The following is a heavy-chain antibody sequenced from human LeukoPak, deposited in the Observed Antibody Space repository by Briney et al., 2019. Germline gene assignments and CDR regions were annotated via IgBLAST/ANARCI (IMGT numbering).Heavy chain of an antibody. CDR1: GFIFSSHW. J-gene: IGHJ6*03. CDR3: ARVYELREEDYYYYYMDV. CDR2: INWNGGST. V-gene: IGHV3-20*04. Sequence: PGGSLRLSCAASGFIFSSHWMYWVRQAPGKGLEWVSGINWNGGSTGYADSVKGRFTISRDNAKNSLYLQMNSLRAEDTALYYCARVYELREEDYYYYYMDVWGKGTTVTVSS. D-gene: IGHD5/OR15-5a*01.